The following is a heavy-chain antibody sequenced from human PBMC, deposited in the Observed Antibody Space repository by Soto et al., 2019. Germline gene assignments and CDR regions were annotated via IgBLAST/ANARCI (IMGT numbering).Heavy chain of an antibody. CDR3: AKVVVGATSHSDFDS. Sequence: SETLSLTCTVSGDSISSSTYHWGWIRQPPGKGLEWIGSIYYSGSTYYNPSLKSRVTISVDMSKNQFSLNLSSVTAADTAVYYCAKVVVGATSHSDFDSWGQGTLVTVSS. D-gene: IGHD2-15*01. CDR2: IYYSGST. CDR1: GDSISSSTYH. J-gene: IGHJ4*02. V-gene: IGHV4-39*02.